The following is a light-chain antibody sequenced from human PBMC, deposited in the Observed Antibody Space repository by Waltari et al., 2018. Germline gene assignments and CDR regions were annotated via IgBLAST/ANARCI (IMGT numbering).Light chain of an antibody. CDR2: GSS. V-gene: IGKV1-NL1*01. CDR1: QGISNS. J-gene: IGKJ1*01. CDR3: RQYYRTPPMT. Sequence: DIQMTQSPSSLSASVGDRVTITCRASQGISNSLAWYQQKLGKAPKLLIYGSSRLESGGPSRFRGSASGTDYTLTISSLQPEEFATYYCRQYYRTPPMTFGQGTKVEIK.